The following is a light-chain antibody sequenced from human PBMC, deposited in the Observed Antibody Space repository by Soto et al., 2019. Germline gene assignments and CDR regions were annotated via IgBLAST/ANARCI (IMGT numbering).Light chain of an antibody. CDR3: TSYTTSSVLSV. CDR1: SSDVGGYKY. V-gene: IGLV2-14*01. J-gene: IGLJ1*01. CDR2: EVI. Sequence: QSVLTQPPSASGSPGQSVTISCTGTSSDVGGYKYVSWYQQYPGKAPKLMIYEVINRPSGVSDRFSGSKSGNTASLTISELQADDEADYYCTSYTTSSVLSVFGTGTKLTVL.